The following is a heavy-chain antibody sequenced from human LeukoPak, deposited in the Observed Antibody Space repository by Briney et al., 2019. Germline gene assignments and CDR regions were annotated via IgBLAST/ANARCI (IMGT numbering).Heavy chain of an antibody. Sequence: GSLRLSCAASGFTFSDYYMSWVRQAPGKGLEWVSVIYSGGNTYYADSVKGRFTISRDNSKNTLYLQMNSLRAEDTAVYYCASSSRGSYFSTYFDYWGQGTLVTVSS. V-gene: IGHV3-53*01. CDR3: ASSSRGSYFSTYFDY. CDR2: IYSGGNT. J-gene: IGHJ4*02. D-gene: IGHD1-26*01. CDR1: GFTFSDYY.